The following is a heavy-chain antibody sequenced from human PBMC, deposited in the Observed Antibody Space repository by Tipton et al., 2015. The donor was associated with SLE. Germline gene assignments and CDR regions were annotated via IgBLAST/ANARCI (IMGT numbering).Heavy chain of an antibody. CDR2: IYYTGST. Sequence: TLSLTCTVSGASISSSYWSWIRQSPGKGPEWIGYIYYTGSTKYNPSLASRVTMSVDTSKSQFSLKLTSVTAADTAFYYCARGFFDSSGYSNPFDIWGQGTMVTVSS. V-gene: IGHV4-59*01. CDR3: ARGFFDSSGYSNPFDI. D-gene: IGHD3-22*01. CDR1: GASISSSY. J-gene: IGHJ3*02.